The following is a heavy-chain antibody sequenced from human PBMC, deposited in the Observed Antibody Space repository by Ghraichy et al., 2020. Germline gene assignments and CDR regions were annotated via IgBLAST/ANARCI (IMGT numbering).Heavy chain of an antibody. Sequence: SQTLSLTCAISGDSVSGNSVAWNWIRQSPSRGLEWLGRTYYRSKWYNDYAGSVKSRMTINVDTSRNQFSLQLNSMTPDDTAVYYCARVERGPFDYWGQGILVTVPS. D-gene: IGHD1-26*01. V-gene: IGHV6-1*01. CDR3: ARVERGPFDY. CDR2: TYYRSKWYN. CDR1: GDSVSGNSVA. J-gene: IGHJ4*02.